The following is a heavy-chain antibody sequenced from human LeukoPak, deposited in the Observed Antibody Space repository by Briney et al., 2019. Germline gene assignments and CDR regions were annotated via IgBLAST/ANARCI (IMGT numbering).Heavy chain of an antibody. J-gene: IGHJ4*02. CDR1: GGSISSGSYY. Sequence: PSETLSLTCTVSGGSISSGSYYWSWIRQPAGKGLEWIGRIYTSGSTNYNPSLKSRVTISVDTSKNQFSLKLSSVTAADTAVYYCAREICSSTSCPPPGWVDYWGQGTLVTVSS. CDR3: AREICSSTSCPPPGWVDY. CDR2: IYTSGST. V-gene: IGHV4-61*02. D-gene: IGHD2-2*01.